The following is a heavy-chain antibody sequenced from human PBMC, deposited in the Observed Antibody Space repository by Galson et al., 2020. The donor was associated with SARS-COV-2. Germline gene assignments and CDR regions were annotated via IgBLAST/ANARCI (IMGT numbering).Heavy chain of an antibody. CDR1: GGSFSGYY. Sequence: SETLSLTCAVYGGSFSGYYWSWIRQPPGKGLEWIGEINHSGSTNYNPSLKSRVTISVDTSKNQFSLKLSSVTAADTAVYYCARWRYSSSWYTQPKYYFDYWGQGTLVTVSS. J-gene: IGHJ4*02. CDR2: INHSGST. D-gene: IGHD6-13*01. V-gene: IGHV4-34*01. CDR3: ARWRYSSSWYTQPKYYFDY.